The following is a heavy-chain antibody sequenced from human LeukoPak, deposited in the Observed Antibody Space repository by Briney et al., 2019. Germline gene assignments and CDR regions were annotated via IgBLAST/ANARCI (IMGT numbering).Heavy chain of an antibody. V-gene: IGHV3-15*01. CDR1: GFTFSNAW. J-gene: IGHJ4*02. D-gene: IGHD3-10*01. Sequence: GGSLRLSCAASGFTFSNAWMSWVRQAPGKGLEWVGRIKSKTDGGTPDYAAPVKGRFTISRDDSKNTLYLQMNSLKTEDTAVYYCTTDTTISSVGYYYGSGSYYNVWASDYWGQGTLVTVSS. CDR2: IKSKTDGGTP. CDR3: TTDTTISSVGYYYGSGSYYNVWASDY.